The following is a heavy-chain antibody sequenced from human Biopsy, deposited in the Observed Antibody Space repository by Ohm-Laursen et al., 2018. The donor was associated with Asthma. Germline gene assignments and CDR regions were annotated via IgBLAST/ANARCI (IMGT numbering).Heavy chain of an antibody. CDR1: GFTFSSYG. D-gene: IGHD3-3*01. Sequence: SLRLSCAASGFTFSSYGVHWVRQAPGKGLEWVAVISYDGSNKYYADSVKGRFTISRDNSKNTLYLQMNSLRAEDTAVYYCASQSSGPDFWSGYYYFDYWGQGTLVTVSS. V-gene: IGHV3-30*03. CDR3: ASQSSGPDFWSGYYYFDY. J-gene: IGHJ4*02. CDR2: ISYDGSNK.